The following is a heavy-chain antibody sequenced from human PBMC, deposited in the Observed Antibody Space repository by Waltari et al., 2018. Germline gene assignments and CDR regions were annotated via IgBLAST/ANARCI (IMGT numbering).Heavy chain of an antibody. D-gene: IGHD4-17*01. CDR1: GDSVSRYS. CDR2: IIPIFGKT. J-gene: IGHJ4*02. CDR3: ARYGLGGNYLDY. V-gene: IGHV1-69*12. Sequence: QVQLLQSGAEVKKPGSSVKVSCKASGDSVSRYSVSWVRHAPGQGLEWMGGIIPIFGKTDYAQKFQGRVSITADDSTSTTYMELRSLTSEDTAIYYCARYGLGGNYLDYWGQGTLVTVSS.